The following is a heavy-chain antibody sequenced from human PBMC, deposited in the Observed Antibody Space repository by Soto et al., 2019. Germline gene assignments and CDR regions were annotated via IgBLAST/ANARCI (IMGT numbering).Heavy chain of an antibody. D-gene: IGHD6-13*01. J-gene: IGHJ6*02. Sequence: GSLRLSCAASGFTFSSYDVHWVRQATGKGLEWVSAIGTAGDTYYPGSVKGRFTISRENAKNSLYLQMNSLRAEDTAVYYCARVYSSSIYYYGMDVWGQGTTVTVSS. CDR1: GFTFSSYD. CDR3: ARVYSSSIYYYGMDV. CDR2: IGTAGDT. V-gene: IGHV3-13*01.